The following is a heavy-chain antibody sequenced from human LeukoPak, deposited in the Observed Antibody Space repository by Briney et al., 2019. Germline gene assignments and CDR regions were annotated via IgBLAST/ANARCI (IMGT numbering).Heavy chain of an antibody. CDR2: ISSGSSYI. D-gene: IGHD1-26*01. V-gene: IGHV3-21*01. CDR3: ARDLSRGKSHAFDI. CDR1: GFTFSDYS. Sequence: GGSLRLSCAASGFTFSDYSINWVRQAPGKGLEWVSFISSGSSYIYYADSAKGRFTISRDNAKNSLCLQMNSLRAEDTAVYYCARDLSRGKSHAFDIWGQGTMVTVSS. J-gene: IGHJ3*02.